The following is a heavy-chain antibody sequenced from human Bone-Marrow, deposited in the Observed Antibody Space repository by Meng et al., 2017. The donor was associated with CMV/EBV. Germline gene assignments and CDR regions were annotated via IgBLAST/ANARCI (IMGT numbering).Heavy chain of an antibody. J-gene: IGHJ6*02. CDR2: ISSSGSTI. CDR3: AKDQTFRLNYFYYYGMDV. D-gene: IGHD3-16*01. CDR1: GFTFSSYS. V-gene: IGHV3-48*04. Sequence: GESLKISCAASGFTFSSYSMNWVRQAPGKGLEWVSYISSSGSTIYYADSVKGRFTISRDNAKNSLYLQMNSLRAEDTAVYYCAKDQTFRLNYFYYYGMDVWGQGTSVTVSS.